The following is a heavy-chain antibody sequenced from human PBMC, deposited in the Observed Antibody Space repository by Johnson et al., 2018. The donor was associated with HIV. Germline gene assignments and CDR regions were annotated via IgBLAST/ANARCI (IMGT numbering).Heavy chain of an antibody. CDR2: ISTSGSNI. CDR3: AKDRILAGYGPGAFDI. V-gene: IGHV3-NL1*01. J-gene: IGHJ3*02. Sequence: QVQLVESGGGVVQPGRSLRLSCAASGFTFSSYAMHWIRQAPGKGLEWVSYISTSGSNIYYADSVKGRFTISRDNSKNTLYLQMNSLRAEDTAVYYCAKDRILAGYGPGAFDIWGQGTMVTVSS. CDR1: GFTFSSYA. D-gene: IGHD5-12*01.